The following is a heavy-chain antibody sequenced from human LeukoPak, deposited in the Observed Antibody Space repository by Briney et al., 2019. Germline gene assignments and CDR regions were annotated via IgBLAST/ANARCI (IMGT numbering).Heavy chain of an antibody. J-gene: IGHJ4*02. CDR1: GYSISSGYY. CDR3: ARNGHPPYYFDY. V-gene: IGHV4-38-2*02. Sequence: SETLSLTCTVSGYSISSGYYWGWIRQPPGKGLEWIGSIYHGGSTYYNPSLKSRVTISVDTSKNQFSLKPSSVTAADTAVYYCARNGHPPYYFDYWGQGTLVTVSS. CDR2: IYHGGST.